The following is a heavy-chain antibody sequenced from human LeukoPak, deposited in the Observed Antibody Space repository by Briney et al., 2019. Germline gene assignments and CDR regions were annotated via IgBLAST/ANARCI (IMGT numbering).Heavy chain of an antibody. CDR3: AREVGGNFDY. V-gene: IGHV4-61*01. Sequence: SETLSLTCTVSGGSVSIGSSYWSWIRQPPGKGLEWIGYIYYSGSTNYNPSLKSRLTISVDTSKNQFSLKLSSVTAADTAVYSCAREVGGNFDYWGQGNLVTVSS. CDR1: GGSVSIGSSY. J-gene: IGHJ4*02. CDR2: IYYSGST.